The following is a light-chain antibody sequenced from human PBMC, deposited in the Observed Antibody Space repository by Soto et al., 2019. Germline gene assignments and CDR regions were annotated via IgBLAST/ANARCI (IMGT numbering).Light chain of an antibody. V-gene: IGKV3-20*01. CDR2: GAS. J-gene: IGKJ1*01. Sequence: LTQFSGPPAWSSGERAPPPCRASQSVRNSYVAWHQQKVGQAPRLLIYGASNRATGIPDRFSGSGSGTDFTLTISRLEPEDFAVYYCQQYGSSGTFGQGTKVDIK. CDR1: QSVRNSY. CDR3: QQYGSSGT.